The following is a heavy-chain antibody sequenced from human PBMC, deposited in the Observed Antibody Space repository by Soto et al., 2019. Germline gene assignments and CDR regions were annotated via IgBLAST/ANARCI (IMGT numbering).Heavy chain of an antibody. CDR2: ISAYNGNT. CDR1: GGTFSSYG. J-gene: IGHJ6*03. V-gene: IGHV1-18*01. CDR3: ARATVTQLYYYYYMDV. Sequence: ASVKGSCKASGGTFSSYGISWVRQAPGQGLEWMGWISAYNGNTNYAQKLQGRVTMTTDTSTSTAYMELRSLRSDDTAVYYCARATVTQLYYYYYMDVWGKGTTVTVSS. D-gene: IGHD4-4*01.